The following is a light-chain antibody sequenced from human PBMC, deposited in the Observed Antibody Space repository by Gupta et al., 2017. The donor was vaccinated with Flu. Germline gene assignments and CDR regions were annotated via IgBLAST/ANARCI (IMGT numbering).Light chain of an antibody. V-gene: IGKV3-20*01. CDR1: QSVSGSY. CDR2: GAS. J-gene: IGKJ2*01. CDR3: PQYGSSPRT. Sequence: PGERATLSCRASQSVSGSYLAWYQQKPGQAPRLLIYGASSRATGLPDRFSGSGSGTDFTLTISRLEPDDFAVYYCPQYGSSPRTFGQGTKL.